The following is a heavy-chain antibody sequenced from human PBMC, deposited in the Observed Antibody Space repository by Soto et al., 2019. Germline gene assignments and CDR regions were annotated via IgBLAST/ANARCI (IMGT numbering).Heavy chain of an antibody. Sequence: GASVKVSCKASGYTFANYGIHWVRQAPGQRLEWMGWINAGNGGTKYSENFQGRVTITRDTSASTVYLGLSSLSSEDTASYYCARTGNSGSYDFWG. D-gene: IGHD2-8*02. CDR2: INAGNGGT. CDR3: ARTGNSGSYDF. V-gene: IGHV1-3*01. J-gene: IGHJ5*01. CDR1: GYTFANYG.